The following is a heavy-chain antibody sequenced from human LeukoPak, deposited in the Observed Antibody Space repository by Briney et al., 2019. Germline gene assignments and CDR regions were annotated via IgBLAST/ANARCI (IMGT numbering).Heavy chain of an antibody. CDR1: GFTFSSYS. CDR3: AREHDYGDREYFQH. V-gene: IGHV3-21*01. D-gene: IGHD4-17*01. Sequence: GGSLRLSCAASGFTFSSYSMNWVHQAPGKGLEWVSSISSSSYIYYADSVKGRFTISRDNAKNSLYLQMNSLRAVDTAVYYCAREHDYGDREYFQHWGQGTLVTVSS. CDR2: ISSSSYI. J-gene: IGHJ1*01.